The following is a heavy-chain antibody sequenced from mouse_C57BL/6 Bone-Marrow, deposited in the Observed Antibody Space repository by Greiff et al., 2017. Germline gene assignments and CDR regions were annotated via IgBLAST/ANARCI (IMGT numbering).Heavy chain of an antibody. CDR1: GYTFTSYW. D-gene: IGHD2-4*01. CDR2: IYPGSGST. CDR3: ARLGDYDVYYYAMDY. Sequence: VQLQQPGAELVMPGASVKMSCKASGYTFTSYWITWVKQRPGQGLEWIGDIYPGSGSTNYNEKFKSKATLTVDTSSSTAYMQLNSLTSEDSAVYYWARLGDYDVYYYAMDYWGQGTSVTVSS. V-gene: IGHV1-55*01. J-gene: IGHJ4*01.